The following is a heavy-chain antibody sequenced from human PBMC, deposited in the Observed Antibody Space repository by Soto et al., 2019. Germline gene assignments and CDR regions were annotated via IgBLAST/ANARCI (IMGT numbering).Heavy chain of an antibody. D-gene: IGHD1-7*01. V-gene: IGHV3-7*02. CDR3: AAYLTSTWNSDFDY. J-gene: IGHJ4*02. Sequence: GGSLRLSCAASGFTFSSYWMSWVRQAPGKGLEWVANIKQDGSEKYYVDTVKGRFTISRDNAKNSLYLQMNSLRAEDTAVYYCAAYLTSTWNSDFDYWGQGALVTVSS. CDR1: GFTFSSYW. CDR2: IKQDGSEK.